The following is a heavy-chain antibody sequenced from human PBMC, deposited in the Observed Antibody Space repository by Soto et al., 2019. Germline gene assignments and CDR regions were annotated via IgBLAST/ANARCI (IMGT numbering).Heavy chain of an antibody. CDR1: GYTFTSYG. Sequence: GASVKVSCKASGYTFTSYGISWVRQAPGQGLEWMGWISAYNGNTNYAQKLQGRVTMTTDTSTSTAYMELRSLRSDDTAVYYCARDIVAIGSGYYYDFDYWGQGTLVTVSS. CDR2: ISAYNGNT. V-gene: IGHV1-18*01. D-gene: IGHD3-22*01. J-gene: IGHJ4*02. CDR3: ARDIVAIGSGYYYDFDY.